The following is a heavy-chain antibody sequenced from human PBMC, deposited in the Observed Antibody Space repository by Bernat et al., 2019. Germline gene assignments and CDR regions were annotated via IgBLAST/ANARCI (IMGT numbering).Heavy chain of an antibody. CDR3: ARDSTVTTYLGY. CDR2: INPSGGST. CDR1: GYTFTSYY. Sequence: QVQLVQSGAEVKKPGASVKVSCKASGYTFTSYYMHWVRQAPGQGLEWMGIINPSGGSTSYAQKFQGRITITRDTSTSTGYMELSRLRSEDTAVYYCARDSTVTTYLGYWGQGTLVTVSS. J-gene: IGHJ4*02. D-gene: IGHD4-17*01. V-gene: IGHV1-46*01.